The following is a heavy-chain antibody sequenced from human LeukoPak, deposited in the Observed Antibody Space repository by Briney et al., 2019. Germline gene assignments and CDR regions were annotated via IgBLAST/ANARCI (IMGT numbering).Heavy chain of an antibody. J-gene: IGHJ4*02. CDR3: ARERGYYCSTGSCYFDF. CDR2: INPADSDT. CDR1: GYSFTRHW. V-gene: IGHV5-51*01. Sequence: GESLKISCTGSGYSFTRHWIGWVRQMPGKGLEWTGIINPADSDTKYSLSFQGQVTISADKSINTAYLQWSSLKASDTAVYFCARERGYYCSTGSCYFDFWGQGTLVTVSS. D-gene: IGHD2-15*01.